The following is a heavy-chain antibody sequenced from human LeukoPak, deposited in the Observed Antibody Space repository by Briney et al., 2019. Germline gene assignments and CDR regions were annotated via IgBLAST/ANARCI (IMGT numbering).Heavy chain of an antibody. Sequence: SGGSLRLSCGASRFTFSNYAMNWVRQAPGKGLEWVSGISGSGGTTYYADSVKGRFTISRDNSKNTLYVQMNSLRVEDTAVCCCAKDQRATISTSNWFDPWGQGTLVTVSS. D-gene: IGHD5-24*01. CDR1: RFTFSNYA. CDR2: ISGSGGTT. J-gene: IGHJ5*02. V-gene: IGHV3-23*01. CDR3: AKDQRATISTSNWFDP.